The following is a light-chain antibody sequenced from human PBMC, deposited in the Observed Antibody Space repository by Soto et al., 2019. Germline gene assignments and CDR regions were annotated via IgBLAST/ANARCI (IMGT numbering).Light chain of an antibody. J-gene: IGLJ3*02. CDR1: SSDVGGYNH. CDR2: EVR. CDR3: CSYTSSSIRV. V-gene: IGLV2-14*01. Sequence: QSALTQPASVSGSPGQSITISCTGTSSDVGGYNHVSWYQQHPGKAPKLIIYEVRNRPSGVSNRLSGSKSGNTASLTISGLQADDVADYYCCSYTSSSIRVFGGGTKVTVL.